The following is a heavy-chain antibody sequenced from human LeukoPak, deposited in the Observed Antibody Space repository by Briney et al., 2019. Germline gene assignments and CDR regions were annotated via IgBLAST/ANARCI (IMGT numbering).Heavy chain of an antibody. J-gene: IGHJ4*02. V-gene: IGHV3-23*01. CDR2: FSTGGGGT. D-gene: IGHD2-15*01. CDR1: GFTFSSYA. CDR3: AKIVVVVAATHGFDY. Sequence: PGGSLRLSCAASGFTFSSYAMNWVRQAPGKGLEWVTDFSTGGGGTYYADCVQRRFTISRDKSKNTLYLQMNSVRAEDTAIYHCAKIVVVVAATHGFDYWGQGTLVTVSS.